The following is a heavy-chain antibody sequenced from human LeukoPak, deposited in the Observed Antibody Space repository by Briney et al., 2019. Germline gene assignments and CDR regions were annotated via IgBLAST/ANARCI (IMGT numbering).Heavy chain of an antibody. J-gene: IGHJ4*02. CDR2: IRYDGSNK. V-gene: IGHV3-30*02. CDR3: AKNPGPTFHSLFDY. D-gene: IGHD2-21*01. CDR1: GFTFSSYG. Sequence: PGGSLRLSXEAAGFTFSSYGMHWVCQAPGKGMEWVAFIRYDGSNKYYADSVKGRFTISRDNSKNKLYLQINSLRAEDTAVYYCAKNPGPTFHSLFDYWGQGTLVTVSS.